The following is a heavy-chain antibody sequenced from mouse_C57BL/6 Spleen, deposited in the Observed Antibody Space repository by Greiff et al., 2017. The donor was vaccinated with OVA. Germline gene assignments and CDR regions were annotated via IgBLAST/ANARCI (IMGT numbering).Heavy chain of an antibody. D-gene: IGHD1-1*01. CDR1: GFTFSDFY. CDR3: ARDRDYGSSYDY. Sequence: EVMLVESGGGLVQSGRSLRLSCATSGFTFSDFYMEWVRQAPGKGLEWIAASRNKANDYTTEYSASVKGRFIVSRDTSQSILYLQMNALRAEDTAIYYCARDRDYGSSYDYWGQGTTLTVSS. J-gene: IGHJ2*01. CDR2: SRNKANDYTT. V-gene: IGHV7-1*01.